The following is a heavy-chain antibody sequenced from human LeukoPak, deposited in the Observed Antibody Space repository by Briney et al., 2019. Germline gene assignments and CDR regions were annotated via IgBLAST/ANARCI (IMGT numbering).Heavy chain of an antibody. CDR1: GFIFSSFT. V-gene: IGHV3-21*01. CDR3: TRGSYGDYGY. CDR2: ISSDSKSI. D-gene: IGHD4-17*01. Sequence: GGSLRVSCAASGFIFSSFTMNWVRQAPGKGLEWVSSISSDSKSIYYADSVKGRFIISRDNAKNSLFLQMDSLRAEDTALYYCTRGSYGDYGYWGQGTLVTVSS. J-gene: IGHJ4*02.